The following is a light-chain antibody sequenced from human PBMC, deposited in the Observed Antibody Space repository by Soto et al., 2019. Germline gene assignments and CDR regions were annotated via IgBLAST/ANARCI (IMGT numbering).Light chain of an antibody. J-gene: IGKJ4*01. CDR3: HQYDSSPLT. CDR1: QSVSSSY. Sequence: EIVLTQSPGTLSLSPGERATLSCRASQSVSSSYLAWYQQKPGQAPRLLIYGASSRATGIPDRLSGSGSGTDFTLTISRLEPEDCAVYYCHQYDSSPLTFGGGTKVEIK. V-gene: IGKV3-20*01. CDR2: GAS.